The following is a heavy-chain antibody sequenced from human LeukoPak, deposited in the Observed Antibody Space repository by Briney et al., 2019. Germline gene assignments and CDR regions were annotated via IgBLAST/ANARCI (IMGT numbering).Heavy chain of an antibody. J-gene: IGHJ3*01. CDR2: IKQDGSEK. D-gene: IGHD6-6*01. CDR1: GFTSSSYW. CDR3: ARSSYSSSSSV. Sequence: GGSLRLSCAASGFTSSSYWMSWVRQAPGKGLEWVANIKQDGSEKYYVDSVKGRFTISRDNAKNSLYLQINSLRAEDTAVYYCARSSYSSSSSVWGQGTMVTVSS. V-gene: IGHV3-7*03.